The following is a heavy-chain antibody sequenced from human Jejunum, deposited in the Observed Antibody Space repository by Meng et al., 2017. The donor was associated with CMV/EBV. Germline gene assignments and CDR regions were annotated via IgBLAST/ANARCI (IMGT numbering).Heavy chain of an antibody. CDR1: GLTVSSNY. CDR3: ATSTVVNVGGY. D-gene: IGHD4-23*01. CDR2: AYSGGYT. V-gene: IGHV3-66*02. J-gene: IGHJ4*02. Sequence: CAASGLTVSSNYMSWVRQAPGKGLEWVSIAYSGGYTYYADSVKGRFTISRDNSKNTVYLQMNSLRAEDTAVYFCATSTVVNVGGYWGRGSLVTVSS.